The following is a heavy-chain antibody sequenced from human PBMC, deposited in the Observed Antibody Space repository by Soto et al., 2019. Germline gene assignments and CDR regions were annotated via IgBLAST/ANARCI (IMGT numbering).Heavy chain of an antibody. CDR1: GFTFSSYA. Sequence: GGSLRLSCAASGFTFSSYAMHWVRQAPGKGLEWVAVISYDGSNKYYADSVKGRFTISRDNSKNTLYLQMNSLRAEDTAVYYCARGIGGDPRELPLYGGNSYYYYGMDVWGQGTTVTVSS. J-gene: IGHJ6*02. CDR2: ISYDGSNK. D-gene: IGHD4-17*01. CDR3: ARGIGGDPRELPLYGGNSYYYYGMDV. V-gene: IGHV3-30-3*01.